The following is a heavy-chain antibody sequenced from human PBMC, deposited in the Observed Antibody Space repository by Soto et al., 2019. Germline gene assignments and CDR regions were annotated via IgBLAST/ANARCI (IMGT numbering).Heavy chain of an antibody. CDR1: GFTFISFA. CDR2: ISEDGGNK. Sequence: GGSLRLSCAASGFTFISFAMHWVRQAPGKGLEWVALISEDGGNKYYAESVKGRFTISRDNSKNTLYLQMNSLRGEDTAVYSWARVEQWLYIAKYWGQGTLVTVSS. CDR3: ARVEQWLYIAKY. D-gene: IGHD6-19*01. V-gene: IGHV3-30*04. J-gene: IGHJ4*02.